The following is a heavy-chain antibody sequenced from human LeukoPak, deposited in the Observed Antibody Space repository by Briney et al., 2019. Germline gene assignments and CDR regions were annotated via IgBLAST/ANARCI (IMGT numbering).Heavy chain of an antibody. Sequence: ASVKVSCKASGYTFSGYYMHWVRQAPGQGLEWMGWISPNRDDTNYAQKFQGRVTMTRDTSIGTAYMELSSLRSDDTAVYYCARDRTRYCGGDCYGTPFDYWGQGTLVTVSS. CDR1: GYTFSGYY. D-gene: IGHD2-21*02. V-gene: IGHV1-2*02. CDR3: ARDRTRYCGGDCYGTPFDY. J-gene: IGHJ4*02. CDR2: ISPNRDDT.